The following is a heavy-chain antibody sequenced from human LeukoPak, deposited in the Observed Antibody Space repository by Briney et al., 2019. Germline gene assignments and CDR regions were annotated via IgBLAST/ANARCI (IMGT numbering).Heavy chain of an antibody. Sequence: GASVKVSCKASSYTFTSYGISWVRQAPGQGLEWMGWISAYNGNTNYAQKLQGRVTMTTDTSTSTAYMELRSLRSDDTAVYYCARDAIVLMVWASGDWFDPWGQGTLVTVSS. CDR2: ISAYNGNT. D-gene: IGHD2-8*01. CDR3: ARDAIVLMVWASGDWFDP. J-gene: IGHJ5*02. V-gene: IGHV1-18*01. CDR1: SYTFTSYG.